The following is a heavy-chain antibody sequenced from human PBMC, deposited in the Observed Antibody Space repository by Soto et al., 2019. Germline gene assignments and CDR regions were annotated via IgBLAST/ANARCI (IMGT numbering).Heavy chain of an antibody. J-gene: IGHJ3*02. V-gene: IGHV6-1*01. CDR2: TYYRSNWYN. Sequence: SQTLSLTCCLSLDSFSSNSAACNWIRHSPSRGLEWLGRTYYRSNWYNDYAVSVKSRITINPDTSKNQFSLLLNYVTPEDTAVYYCARERYDDYGRAAFDIWGQGTMVTVSS. CDR3: ARERYDDYGRAAFDI. D-gene: IGHD4-17*01. CDR1: LDSFSSNSAA.